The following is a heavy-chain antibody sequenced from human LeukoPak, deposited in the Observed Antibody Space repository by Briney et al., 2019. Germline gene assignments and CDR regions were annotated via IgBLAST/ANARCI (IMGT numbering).Heavy chain of an antibody. CDR2: IYHSGST. Sequence: SETLSLTCAVSGGSISSSNWWSWVRQPPGKGLEWIGEIYHSGSTNYNPSLKSRVTISVDTSKNQFSLKLRSVTAADTAVYYCARGPLRDAFEIWGQGTLVTVSS. J-gene: IGHJ3*02. D-gene: IGHD5/OR15-5a*01. CDR3: ARGPLRDAFEI. V-gene: IGHV4-4*02. CDR1: GGSISSSNW.